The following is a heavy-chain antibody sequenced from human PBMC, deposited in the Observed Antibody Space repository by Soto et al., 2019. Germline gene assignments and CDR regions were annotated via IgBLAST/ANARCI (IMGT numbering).Heavy chain of an antibody. V-gene: IGHV1-8*01. CDR1: GYTFTSYD. Sequence: QVQLVQSGAEVKKPGASVKVSCKASGYTFTSYDINWVRQATGQGLEWMGWMNPNSGNTGYAQKSQGRVTMSRNPSITTAYMELSSLRSEDTAVYYCARRGYSSSWYYYYYYGMDVWGQGTTVTVSS. CDR3: ARRGYSSSWYYYYYYGMDV. CDR2: MNPNSGNT. J-gene: IGHJ6*02. D-gene: IGHD6-13*01.